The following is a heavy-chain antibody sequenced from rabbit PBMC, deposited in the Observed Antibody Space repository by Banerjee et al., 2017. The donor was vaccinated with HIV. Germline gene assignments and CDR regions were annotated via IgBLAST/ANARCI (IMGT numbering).Heavy chain of an antibody. CDR1: GFSFSSSYY. V-gene: IGHV1S43*01. J-gene: IGHJ4*01. D-gene: IGHD1-1*01. CDR2: IYTTSGST. CDR3: ARGLYVSAYYRGLGL. Sequence: QEQLVESGGGLVQPEGSLTLTCTASGFSFSSSYYMCWVRQAPGKGLEWIGCIYTTSGSTWYASWVNGRFTISRSTSLNTVDLQMTSLTAADTATYFCARGLYVSAYYRGLGLWGPGTLVTVS.